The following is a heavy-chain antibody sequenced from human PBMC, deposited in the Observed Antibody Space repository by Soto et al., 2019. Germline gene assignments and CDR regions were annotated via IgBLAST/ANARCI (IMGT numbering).Heavy chain of an antibody. CDR2: IVVGSGNT. CDR1: GFTFTSSA. J-gene: IGHJ4*02. D-gene: IGHD2-21*02. V-gene: IGHV1-58*01. CDR3: AADQTYCGGDCYVD. Sequence: QMQLVQSGPEVKKPGTSVKVSCKASGFTFTSSAVQWVRQARGQRLEWIGWIVVGSGNTNYAQKFQERVTNTRDMSTSAAYMELSSLRSEDTAVYYCAADQTYCGGDCYVDWGQGTLVTVSS.